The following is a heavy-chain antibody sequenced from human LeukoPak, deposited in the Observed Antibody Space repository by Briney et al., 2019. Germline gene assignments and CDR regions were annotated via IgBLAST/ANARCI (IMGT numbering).Heavy chain of an antibody. CDR3: ARDFFYDSSGYYTPMDY. CDR1: GYTFTDYY. CDR2: ISAYNGNT. V-gene: IGHV1-18*04. D-gene: IGHD3-22*01. Sequence: AWVQVSCKASGYTFTDYYMHWVRQAPGQGLEWMGWISAYNGNTNYAQKLQGRVTMTTDTSTSTDYMELRSLRSDDTAVYYCARDFFYDSSGYYTPMDYWGQGTLVTVSS. J-gene: IGHJ4*02.